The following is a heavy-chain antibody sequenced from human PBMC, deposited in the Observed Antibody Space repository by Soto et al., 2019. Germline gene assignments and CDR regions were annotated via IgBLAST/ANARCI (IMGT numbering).Heavy chain of an antibody. V-gene: IGHV1-46*01. CDR1: GYTFTSYY. Sequence: GASVKVSCKASGYTFTSYYMHWVRQAPGQGXEWMGIINPSGGSTSYAQKFQGRVTMTRDTSTSTVYMELSSLRSEDTAVYYCARWVDGSGSYFPSILNYYYGMDVWGQGTTVTVSS. CDR2: INPSGGST. CDR3: ARWVDGSGSYFPSILNYYYGMDV. J-gene: IGHJ6*02. D-gene: IGHD3-10*01.